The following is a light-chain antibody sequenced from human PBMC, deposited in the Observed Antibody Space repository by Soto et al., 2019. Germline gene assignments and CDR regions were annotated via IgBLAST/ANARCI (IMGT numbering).Light chain of an antibody. V-gene: IGLV1-44*01. J-gene: IGLJ2*01. Sequence: QSVLTQPPSASGTPGQRVTISCSGSSSNIGSNTVNWYQQLPGTAPKLLIYSNNQRPSGVPDRFSGSKSGTSASLAISGLQSEDEADYYCEEWDDSLNGPRVVFGGGTKLTVL. CDR1: SSNIGSNT. CDR2: SNN. CDR3: EEWDDSLNGPRVV.